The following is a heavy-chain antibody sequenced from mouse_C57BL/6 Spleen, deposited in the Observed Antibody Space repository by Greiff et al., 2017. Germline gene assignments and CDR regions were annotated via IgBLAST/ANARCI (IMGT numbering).Heavy chain of an antibody. CDR1: GYTFTSYW. CDR3: ARQRRLNGDY. V-gene: IGHV1-69*01. J-gene: IGHJ2*01. CDR2: IDPSDSYT. Sequence: VQLQQPGAELVMPGASVKLSCKASGYTFTSYWMHWVKQRPGQGLEWIGEIDPSDSYTNYNQKFKGKSTLTVDKSSSTAYMQLSSLTSEDSAVYYCARQRRLNGDYWGQGTTLTVSS. D-gene: IGHD3-2*02.